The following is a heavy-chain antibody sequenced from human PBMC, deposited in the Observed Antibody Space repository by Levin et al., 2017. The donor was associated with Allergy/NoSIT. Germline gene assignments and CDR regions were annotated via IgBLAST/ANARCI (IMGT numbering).Heavy chain of an antibody. CDR2: IYYSGST. Sequence: SETLSLTCTVSGGSISSSSYYWGWIRQPPGKGLEWIGSIYYSGSTYYNPSLKSRVTISVDTSKNQFSLKLSSVTAADTAVYYCARLSIAVAGTKDWGQGTLVTVSS. CDR1: GGSISSSSYY. D-gene: IGHD6-19*01. J-gene: IGHJ4*02. V-gene: IGHV4-39*01. CDR3: ARLSIAVAGTKD.